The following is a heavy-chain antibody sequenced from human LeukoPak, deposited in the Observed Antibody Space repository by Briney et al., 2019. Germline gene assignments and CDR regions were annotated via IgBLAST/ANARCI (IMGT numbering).Heavy chain of an antibody. Sequence: GGSLRLSCAASGFTFSDYYMSWIRQAPGKGLEWVSYISTSGSIIFYADSVKGRFAISGDNAKNSLYLQMNSLRAEDTAVYYCARGYSSGWYKFDYWGQGTLVTVS. V-gene: IGHV3-11*01. CDR3: ARGYSSGWYKFDY. CDR1: GFTFSDYY. CDR2: ISTSGSII. J-gene: IGHJ4*02. D-gene: IGHD6-19*01.